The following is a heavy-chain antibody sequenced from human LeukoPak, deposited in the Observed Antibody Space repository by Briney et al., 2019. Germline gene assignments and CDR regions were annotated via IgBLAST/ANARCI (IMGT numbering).Heavy chain of an antibody. V-gene: IGHV4-59*01. CDR1: GGSISSYY. J-gene: IGHJ6*03. CDR2: IYYSGST. CDR3: ARGMAYYDQDYYYYYYMDV. Sequence: SETLSLTCTVSGGSISSYYWGWIRQPPGKGLEWIGYIYYSGSTNYNPSLKSRVTISVDTSKNQFSLKLSSVTAADTAVYYCARGMAYYDQDYYYYYYMDVWGKGTTVTVSS. D-gene: IGHD3-3*01.